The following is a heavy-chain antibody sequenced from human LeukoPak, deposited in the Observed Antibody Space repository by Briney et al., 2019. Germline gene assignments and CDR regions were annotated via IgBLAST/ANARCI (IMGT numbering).Heavy chain of an antibody. CDR1: GFTFSSYA. CDR2: ISGSGGST. V-gene: IGHV3-23*01. J-gene: IGHJ4*02. D-gene: IGHD5-18*01. CDR3: AKDHGGLRGYSYGADY. Sequence: GGSLRLSCAASGFTFSSYAMSWVRQAPGKGLEWVSAISGSGGSTYYEDSVKGRFTISRDNSKNTLYLQMNSLRAEDTAVYYCAKDHGGLRGYSYGADYWGQGTLVTVSS.